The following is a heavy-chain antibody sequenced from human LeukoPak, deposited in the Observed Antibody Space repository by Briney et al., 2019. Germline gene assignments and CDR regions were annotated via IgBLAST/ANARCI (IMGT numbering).Heavy chain of an antibody. CDR2: ISYDGSNK. CDR1: GFTFSSYG. D-gene: IGHD5-18*01. Sequence: GRSLRLSCAASGFTFSSYGMHWVRQAPGKGLEWVAVISYDGSNKYYADSVKGRFTISRDNSKNTLYLQMNSLRAEDTAVYYCAREGYSYGFNDYWGQGTLVTVSS. J-gene: IGHJ4*02. V-gene: IGHV3-30*03. CDR3: AREGYSYGFNDY.